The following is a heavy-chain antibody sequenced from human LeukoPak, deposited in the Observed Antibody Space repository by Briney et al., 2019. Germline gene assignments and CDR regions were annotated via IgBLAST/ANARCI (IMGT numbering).Heavy chain of an antibody. D-gene: IGHD2-21*02. Sequence: GGSPRLSCAPSGFTFSTYSMDWVRQAPGKGLEWVSSISSSSSYIYYADSVKGRFTISRDNAKNSLYLQMNSLRAEDTAVYYCARDECPARDIVVVTATEHPFDYWGQGTLVTVSS. CDR1: GFTFSTYS. CDR2: ISSSSSYI. J-gene: IGHJ4*02. V-gene: IGHV3-21*01. CDR3: ARDECPARDIVVVTATEHPFDY.